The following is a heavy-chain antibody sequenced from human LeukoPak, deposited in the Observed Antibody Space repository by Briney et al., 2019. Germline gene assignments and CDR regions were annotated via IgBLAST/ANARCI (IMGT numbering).Heavy chain of an antibody. J-gene: IGHJ5*02. V-gene: IGHV4-34*01. CDR2: INHSGST. CDR1: GGSFSGYY. Sequence: SETLSLTCAVYGGSFSGYYWSWIRQPPGKGLEWIGEINHSGSTNYNPSLKSRVTMSVDTSKNQFSLKLSSVTTADTAVYYCARNAGTTRYYYGSGSSNWFDPWGQGTLVTVSS. CDR3: ARNAGTTRYYYGSGSSNWFDP. D-gene: IGHD3-10*01.